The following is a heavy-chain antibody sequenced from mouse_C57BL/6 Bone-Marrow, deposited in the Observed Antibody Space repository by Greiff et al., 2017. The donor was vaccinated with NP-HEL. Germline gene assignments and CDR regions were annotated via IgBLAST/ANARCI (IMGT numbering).Heavy chain of an antibody. D-gene: IGHD1-1*01. CDR1: GFTFSDYG. J-gene: IGHJ2*01. Sequence: DVMLVESGGGLVKPGGSLKLSCAASGFTFSDYGMHWVRQAPEKGLEWVAYISSGSSTIYYADTVKGRFPISRDNAKNTLVLKMTSLRSEDTAMYYCARAYYGSQYPYYFDYWGQGTTLTVSA. CDR2: ISSGSSTI. CDR3: ARAYYGSQYPYYFDY. V-gene: IGHV5-17*01.